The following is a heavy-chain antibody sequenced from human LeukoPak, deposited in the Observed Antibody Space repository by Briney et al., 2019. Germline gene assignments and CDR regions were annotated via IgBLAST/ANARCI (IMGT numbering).Heavy chain of an antibody. D-gene: IGHD2-15*01. CDR2: MYHTGHT. CDR1: GGSISNYY. Sequence: SETLSLTCNLSGGSISNYYWSCIRQPPGKGLEWIGYMYHTGHTMYNSSLKSRVTMSLDTSKNHFSLRLSSVTAADTAVYYCARHPFATPFDYWGPGTLVTVSS. J-gene: IGHJ4*02. V-gene: IGHV4-59*08. CDR3: ARHPFATPFDY.